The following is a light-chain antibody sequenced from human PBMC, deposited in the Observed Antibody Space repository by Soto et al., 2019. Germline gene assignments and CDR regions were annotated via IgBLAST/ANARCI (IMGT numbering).Light chain of an antibody. CDR2: EVS. J-gene: IGLJ1*01. CDR3: SSYTNSSPYV. Sequence: QSALTQPASVSGSPGQSITISCTGSISNLGGSDYVSWYQQHPGKAPKLMIYEVSNRPSGVSNRFSGSKSGNTASLTISGLQAEDEADYYCSSYTNSSPYVFGTGTKVTVL. CDR1: ISNLGGSDY. V-gene: IGLV2-14*01.